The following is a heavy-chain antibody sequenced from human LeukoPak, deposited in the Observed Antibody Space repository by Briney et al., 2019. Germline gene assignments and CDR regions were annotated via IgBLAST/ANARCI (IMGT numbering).Heavy chain of an antibody. CDR3: ARQYDLLAGPYYFDF. Sequence: GESLKISCQASGYSFNNYWIAWARQMPGKGLEWMGIVYPGDSDTQYSPSFQGQVTVSADKSVNTAYLQWNSLKASDTAIYYCARQYDLLAGPYYFDFXGQGTLVTVSS. CDR1: GYSFNNYW. J-gene: IGHJ4*02. V-gene: IGHV5-51*01. CDR2: VYPGDSDT. D-gene: IGHD3/OR15-3a*01.